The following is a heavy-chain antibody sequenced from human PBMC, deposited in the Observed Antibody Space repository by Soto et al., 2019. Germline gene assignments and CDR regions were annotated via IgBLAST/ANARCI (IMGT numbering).Heavy chain of an antibody. D-gene: IGHD2-2*02. CDR3: GRDDTWAFDS. Sequence: EVQLVESGGGLVQPGGSRRVSCAASGFSFSNYAMNWVRQAPGKGLEWVSYISIGSGSIFYADSVKGRFTISRDDTKNSLYMQMNTLRDEDTAVYYCGRDDTWAFDSWGQRTMVTVSS. CDR2: ISIGSGSI. J-gene: IGHJ3*01. V-gene: IGHV3-48*02. CDR1: GFSFSNYA.